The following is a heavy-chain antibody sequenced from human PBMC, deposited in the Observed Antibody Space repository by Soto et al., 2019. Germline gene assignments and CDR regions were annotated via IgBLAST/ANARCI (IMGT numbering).Heavy chain of an antibody. D-gene: IGHD6-6*01. CDR2: INAGNGNT. CDR1: GYTFTIYA. CDR3: ARDELVRYYYYAMDV. V-gene: IGHV1-3*01. Sequence: ASVKVSCKASGYTFTIYAIHWVRQAPGQRLEWMGWINAGNGNTKYSEKLQGRVTITRDTSASTTYMELSSLRSEDTAVYYCARDELVRYYYYAMDVWGQGTTVTVS. J-gene: IGHJ6*02.